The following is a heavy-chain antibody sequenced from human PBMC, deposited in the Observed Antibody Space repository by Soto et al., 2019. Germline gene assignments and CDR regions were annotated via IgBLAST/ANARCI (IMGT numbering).Heavy chain of an antibody. CDR2: IYWDDDK. CDR1: GFSLNTGGAG. CDR3: AHSEYTSPLHFDP. J-gene: IGHJ5*02. V-gene: IGHV2-5*02. Sequence: QITLKQSGPTLVKPTQTLTLMCTFSGFSLNTGGAGVAWIRQPPGKALEWLALIYWDDDKRYSPSLNTRLTITKDTSKNQVVLRMTNMDPVDTATYYCAHSEYTSPLHFDPWGQGTLVTVSS. D-gene: IGHD6-6*01.